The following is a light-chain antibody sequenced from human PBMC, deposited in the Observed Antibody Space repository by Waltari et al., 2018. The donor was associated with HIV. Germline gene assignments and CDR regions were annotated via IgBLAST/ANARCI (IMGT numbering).Light chain of an antibody. J-gene: IGKJ5*01. CDR2: GAS. V-gene: IGKV3-20*01. Sequence: EIVLTQSPGTLSLSLGERGTLSCRASQSVSSSDLVWYQQRPGQTPRLLIYGASNSATGIPDRFSGSVSGTDFTLTISRLEPEDFVVYYCQQYSNSLITFGHGTRLEIK. CDR1: QSVSSSD. CDR3: QQYSNSLIT.